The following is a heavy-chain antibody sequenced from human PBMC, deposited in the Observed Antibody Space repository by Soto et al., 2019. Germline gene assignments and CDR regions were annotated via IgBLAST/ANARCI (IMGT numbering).Heavy chain of an antibody. J-gene: IGHJ6*02. D-gene: IGHD1-26*01. V-gene: IGHV5-10-1*01. CDR2: IDPSDSYT. Sequence: PGESLKISCKGSGYSFTSYWISWVRQMPGKGLEWMGRIDPSDSYTNYSPSFQGHVTISADKSISTAYLQWSSLKASDTAMYYCAATRRGGGATPLGYYYYGMDVWGQGTTATVSS. CDR1: GYSFTSYW. CDR3: AATRRGGGATPLGYYYYGMDV.